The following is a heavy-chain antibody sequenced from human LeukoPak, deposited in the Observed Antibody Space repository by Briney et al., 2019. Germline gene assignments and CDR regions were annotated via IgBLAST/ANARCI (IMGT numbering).Heavy chain of an antibody. D-gene: IGHD1-26*01. CDR1: GGTFSSYA. Sequence: ASVKVSCKASGGTFSSYAISWVRQAPGQGLEWMGGFDPEDGETIYAQKFQGRVTMTEDTSTDTAYMELSSLRSEDTAVYYCATDLGSSWDTFDYWGQGTLVTVSS. J-gene: IGHJ4*02. V-gene: IGHV1-24*01. CDR3: ATDLGSSWDTFDY. CDR2: FDPEDGET.